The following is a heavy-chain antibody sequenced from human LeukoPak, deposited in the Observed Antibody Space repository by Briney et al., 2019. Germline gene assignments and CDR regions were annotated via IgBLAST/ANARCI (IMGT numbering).Heavy chain of an antibody. CDR3: AKDLGGY. V-gene: IGHV3-30*18. D-gene: IGHD3-16*01. CDR2: ISYDGSNK. CDR1: GFTFSSYG. Sequence: AGGPLRLSCAASGFTFSSYGMHWVRQAPGKGLEWVAVISYDGSNKYYANSVKGRFTISRDNSKNTLYLQTNSLRAEDTAVYYCAKDLGGYWGQGTLVTVSS. J-gene: IGHJ4*02.